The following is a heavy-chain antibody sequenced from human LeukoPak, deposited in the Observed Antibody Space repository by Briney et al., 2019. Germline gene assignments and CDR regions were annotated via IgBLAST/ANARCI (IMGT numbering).Heavy chain of an antibody. J-gene: IGHJ5*02. D-gene: IGHD3-10*01. V-gene: IGHV4-59*11. Sequence: PSETLSLTCTVSGGSISSHYWSWIRQPPGKGLEWIGYIYYSGSTNYNPSLKSRVTISVDTSKNQFSLKLSSVTAADTAVYYCARERNYYGSGSHLDWFDPWGQGTLVTVSS. CDR3: ARERNYYGSGSHLDWFDP. CDR2: IYYSGST. CDR1: GGSISSHY.